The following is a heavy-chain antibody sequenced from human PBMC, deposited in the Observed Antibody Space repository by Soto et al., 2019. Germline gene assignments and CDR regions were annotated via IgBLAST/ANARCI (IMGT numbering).Heavy chain of an antibody. CDR2: MSYDGISK. CDR3: ARDWGFRGLGATPGY. CDR1: GFTLSGYV. D-gene: IGHD3-10*01. J-gene: IGHJ4*02. Sequence: HPGGSLRLSCAASGFTLSGYVVHWVRQAPGKGLEWVAVMSYDGISKYYADSVKGRFTVSRDDSKNTLYVQVNSLRAEDTAVYYCARDWGFRGLGATPGYWGQGTLVTVSS. V-gene: IGHV3-30-3*01.